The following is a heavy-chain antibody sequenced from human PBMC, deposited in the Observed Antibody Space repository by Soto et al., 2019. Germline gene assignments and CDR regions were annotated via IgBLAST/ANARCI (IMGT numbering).Heavy chain of an antibody. Sequence: PSETLSLTCTVSGGSISSSSYYWGWIRQPPGKGLEWIGSIYYSGGTYYNPSLKSRVTISVDTSKNQFSLKLSSVTAADTAVYYCARHALYIWGSYRAPFDPWGQGTLVTVSS. V-gene: IGHV4-39*01. CDR1: GGSISSSSYY. CDR2: IYYSGGT. D-gene: IGHD3-16*02. J-gene: IGHJ5*02. CDR3: ARHALYIWGSYRAPFDP.